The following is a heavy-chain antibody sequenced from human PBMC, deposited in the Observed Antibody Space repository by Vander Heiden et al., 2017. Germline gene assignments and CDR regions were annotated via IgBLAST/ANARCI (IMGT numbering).Heavy chain of an antibody. J-gene: IGHJ4*02. V-gene: IGHV5-51*01. CDR2: IYPGDSDT. CDR3: ARGPGYSYGSFDY. CDR1: GYTFTTSW. Sequence: EVQLVQSGAEVKKPGESLKISCKGSGYTFTTSWIGWVRQMPGKGLEWMGIIYPGDSDTRYSPSFQGQVTISADKSISAAYLQWSSLKASDSAMYYCARGPGYSYGSFDYWGQGTLVTVSS. D-gene: IGHD5-18*01.